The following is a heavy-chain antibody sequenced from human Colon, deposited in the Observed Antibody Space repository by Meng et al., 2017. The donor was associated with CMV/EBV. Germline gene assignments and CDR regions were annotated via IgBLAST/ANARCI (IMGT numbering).Heavy chain of an antibody. CDR3: ARDLVVPAAIVYHYYYYGMDV. CDR2: IKQDGSEK. V-gene: IGHV3-7*01. CDR1: GFTFSNYW. J-gene: IGHJ6*02. Sequence: GESLKISCAASGFTFSNYWMSWVRQAPGKGLEWVANIKQDGSEKYYVDSVKGRFTISRDNAKNSLYLQMNSLRAEDTAVYYCARDLVVPAAIVYHYYYYGMDVWGQGTTVTVSS. D-gene: IGHD2-2*01.